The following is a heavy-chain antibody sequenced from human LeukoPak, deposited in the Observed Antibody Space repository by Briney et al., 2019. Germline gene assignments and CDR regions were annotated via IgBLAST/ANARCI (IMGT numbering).Heavy chain of an antibody. CDR2: IKQDGSEK. J-gene: IGHJ4*02. CDR1: GFTFSDYN. Sequence: GGSLRLSCAASGFTFSDYNMRWIRQAPGKGLEWVANIKQDGSEKYYVDSVKGRFTISRDNAKNSLYLQMNSLRAEDTAVYYCARERQQWLVRGFDYWGQGTLVTVSS. V-gene: IGHV3-7*01. CDR3: ARERQQWLVRGFDY. D-gene: IGHD6-19*01.